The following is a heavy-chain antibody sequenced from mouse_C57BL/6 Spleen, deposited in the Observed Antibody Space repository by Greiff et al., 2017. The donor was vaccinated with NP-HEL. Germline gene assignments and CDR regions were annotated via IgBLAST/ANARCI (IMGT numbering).Heavy chain of an antibody. D-gene: IGHD1-1*01. CDR2: IRNKANGYTT. CDR1: GFTFTDYY. V-gene: IGHV7-3*01. J-gene: IGHJ4*01. CDR3: ARDYYGTY. Sequence: EVQLMESGGGLVQPGGSLSLSCAASGFTFTDYYMSWVRQPPGKALEWLGFIRNKANGYTTEYSASVKGRFTISRDNSQSILYLQMNALRAEDSATYYCARDYYGTYWGQGTSVTVSS.